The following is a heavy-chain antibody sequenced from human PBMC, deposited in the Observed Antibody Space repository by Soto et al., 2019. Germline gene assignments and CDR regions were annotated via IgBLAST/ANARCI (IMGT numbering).Heavy chain of an antibody. CDR2: ISGSGGST. Sequence: EVQLLESGGGLVQPGGSLRLSCAASGFTFSSYAMSWVRQAPGKGLEWVSAISGSGGSTYYADSVKCRFTISRDNSKNTLSLQMTSQRAEDTAVYYCARPLDDYGDQGTLVTVSS. J-gene: IGHJ4*02. V-gene: IGHV3-23*01. CDR3: ARPLDDY. CDR1: GFTFSSYA.